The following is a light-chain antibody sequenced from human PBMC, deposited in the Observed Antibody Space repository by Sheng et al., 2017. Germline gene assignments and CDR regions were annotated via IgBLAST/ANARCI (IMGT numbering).Light chain of an antibody. CDR1: QSVSSN. Sequence: DIVMTQSPATLSVSPGERATLSCRASQSVSSNLAWYQQKPGQAPRLLIYDASTRATGIPARFSGSGSGTEFTLTISSLQSEDFAVYYCQQYNNWPPYTFGQGTKLEI. J-gene: IGKJ2*01. CDR2: DAS. CDR3: QQYNNWPPYT. V-gene: IGKV3-15*01.